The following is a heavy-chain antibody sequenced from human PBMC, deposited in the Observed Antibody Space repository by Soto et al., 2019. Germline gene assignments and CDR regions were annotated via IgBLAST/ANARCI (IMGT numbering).Heavy chain of an antibody. CDR3: ARGAGSSPAPIFYYGMDV. CDR1: GGTFSSYA. D-gene: IGHD6-13*01. CDR2: IIPIFGTA. V-gene: IGHV1-69*01. J-gene: IGHJ6*02. Sequence: QVQLVQSGAEVKKPGPSVKVSCKASGGTFSSYAISWVRQAPGQGLEWMGGIIPIFGTANYAQKFQGRVTITADESTSTAYMELSSLRSEDTAVYYCARGAGSSPAPIFYYGMDVWGQGTTVTVSS.